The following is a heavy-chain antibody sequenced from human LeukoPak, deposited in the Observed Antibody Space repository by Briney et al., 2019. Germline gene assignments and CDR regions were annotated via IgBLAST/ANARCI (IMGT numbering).Heavy chain of an antibody. Sequence: SETLSLTCTVSGGSNSSSSYYWGWIRQPPGKGLEWIGRIYTSGSTNYNPSLKSRVTISVDTSKNQFSLKLSSVTAADTAVYYCARLVARGWSLDWYFDLWGRGTLVTVSS. CDR2: IYTSGST. V-gene: IGHV4-39*07. J-gene: IGHJ2*01. CDR3: ARLVARGWSLDWYFDL. D-gene: IGHD6-19*01. CDR1: GGSNSSSSYY.